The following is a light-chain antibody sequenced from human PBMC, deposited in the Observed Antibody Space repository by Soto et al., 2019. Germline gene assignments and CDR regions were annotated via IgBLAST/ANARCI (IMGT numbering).Light chain of an antibody. J-gene: IGKJ1*01. Sequence: EIVLTQSPGTLSVSPGERVTLSCRASQNVSSGYLAWYQQKPGQAPRLLIYGASTRAAGIPDRFSGNGSGTDFALTLSRLEPEDFVVYYCQQYNNWPRGFGQGTKVEIK. CDR2: GAS. CDR1: QNVSSGY. CDR3: QQYNNWPRG. V-gene: IGKV3-20*01.